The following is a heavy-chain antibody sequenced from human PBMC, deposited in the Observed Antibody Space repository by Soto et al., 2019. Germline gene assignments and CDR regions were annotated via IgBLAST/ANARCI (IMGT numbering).Heavy chain of an antibody. CDR1: GGSISSYY. Sequence: QVQLQESGPGLVRPSETLSLTCTVSGGSISSYYWSWIRQPPGKGLEWIGYIYNSGSTNYNPSLKCRVTISVDTSKNQFSLKLSSVTAAATAVYYCAYGDSRGPFDSWGQGTLVTVSS. J-gene: IGHJ4*02. D-gene: IGHD4-17*01. CDR3: AYGDSRGPFDS. CDR2: IYNSGST. V-gene: IGHV4-59*01.